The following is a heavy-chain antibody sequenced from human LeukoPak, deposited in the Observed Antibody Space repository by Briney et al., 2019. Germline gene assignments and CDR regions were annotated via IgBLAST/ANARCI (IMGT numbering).Heavy chain of an antibody. V-gene: IGHV4-39*07. D-gene: IGHD6-13*01. Sequence: SETLSLTCTVSGGSISSSSYYWGWIRQPPGRGLEWIGSIYYSGSTYYNPSLKSRVTISVDTSKNQFSLKLSSVTAADTAVYYCARGEAAAAADWYFDLWGRGTLVTVSS. J-gene: IGHJ2*01. CDR2: IYYSGST. CDR1: GGSISSSSYY. CDR3: ARGEAAAAADWYFDL.